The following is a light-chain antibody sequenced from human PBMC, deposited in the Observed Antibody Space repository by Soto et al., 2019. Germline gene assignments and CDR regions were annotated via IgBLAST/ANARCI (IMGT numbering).Light chain of an antibody. CDR3: QQYNSYSRT. CDR1: QSISSW. J-gene: IGKJ1*01. CDR2: DAS. V-gene: IGKV1-5*01. Sequence: DIQMTQSPSTLSASVGDRVTITCRASQSISSWLAWYQQKPGKAPKLLIYDASSVESGVPSRFSGSGSGTEFTLTISSLQPDDFATYYCQQYNSYSRTLGQGTKVEI.